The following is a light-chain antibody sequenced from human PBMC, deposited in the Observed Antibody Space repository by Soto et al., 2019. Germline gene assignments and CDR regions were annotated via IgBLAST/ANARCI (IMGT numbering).Light chain of an antibody. CDR1: SSNIGAGYD. Sequence: QSVLTQPPSVSGAPGQRVTISCTGSSSNIGAGYDVHWYQRLPGTAPQLLIYTNSNRPSGVPDRFSGSKSGTSASLAITGLQAEDEAEYHCQSYDTSLSGVIFGGGTKVTVL. J-gene: IGLJ2*01. CDR3: QSYDTSLSGVI. CDR2: TNS. V-gene: IGLV1-40*01.